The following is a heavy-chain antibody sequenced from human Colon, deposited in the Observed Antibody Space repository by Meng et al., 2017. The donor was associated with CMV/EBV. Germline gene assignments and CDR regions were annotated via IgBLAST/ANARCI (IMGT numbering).Heavy chain of an antibody. CDR2: ISNDATIK. D-gene: IGHD3-3*01. CDR1: GFIFSDYG. CDR3: AKSTVFFGVAKEGYFDY. Sequence: GGSLRLSCAASGFIFSDYGFHWVRQAPGKGLEWVALISNDATIKYFADSVKGRFTISRDNSKNTLYLQMNSLRAEDTAVYYCAKSTVFFGVAKEGYFDYWGQGTLVTVSS. J-gene: IGHJ4*02. V-gene: IGHV3-30*18.